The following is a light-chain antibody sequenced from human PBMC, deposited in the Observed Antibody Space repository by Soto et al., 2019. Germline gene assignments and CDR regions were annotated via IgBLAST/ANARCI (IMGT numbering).Light chain of an antibody. CDR1: PSVTNF. CDR3: QQRNIWPPVT. J-gene: IGKJ5*01. Sequence: PGERATLSCRASPSVTNFLAWYQQKPGPAPRLLIYGAFNRATGIPARFSGSGSGTDFTLTISSLEPEDSAIYYCQQRNIWPPVTFGQGTRLEIK. V-gene: IGKV3-11*01. CDR2: GAF.